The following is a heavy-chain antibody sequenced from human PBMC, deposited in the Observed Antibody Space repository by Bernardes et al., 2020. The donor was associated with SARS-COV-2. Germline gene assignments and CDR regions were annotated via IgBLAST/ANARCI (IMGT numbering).Heavy chain of an antibody. D-gene: IGHD6-13*01. J-gene: IGHJ3*02. V-gene: IGHV3-64D*06. CDR3: VKDQGSRWRNDAFDI. CDR1: GLTFSTYA. Sequence: GGSLRLSCSASGLTFSTYAMHWVRQAPGKGLEYVSGVGHNGGGTDYADSVKGRFTISRDNSKNSLYLQMSSLRTEDTAVYYCVKDQGSRWRNDAFDIWGQGTMVTVSS. CDR2: VGHNGGGT.